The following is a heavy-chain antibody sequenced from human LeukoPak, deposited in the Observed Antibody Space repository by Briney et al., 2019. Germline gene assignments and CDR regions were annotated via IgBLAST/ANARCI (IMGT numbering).Heavy chain of an antibody. Sequence: SETLSLTCTVSGGSISSHYWSWIRQPPGKGLEWIGYIYYSGSTNYNPSLKSRATISVDTSKNQFSLKLSSVTAADTAVYYCARVVRGTTVTYYYYYYMDVWGKGTTVTVSS. CDR3: ARVVRGTTVTYYYYYYMDV. CDR1: GGSISSHY. D-gene: IGHD4-11*01. CDR2: IYYSGST. J-gene: IGHJ6*03. V-gene: IGHV4-59*11.